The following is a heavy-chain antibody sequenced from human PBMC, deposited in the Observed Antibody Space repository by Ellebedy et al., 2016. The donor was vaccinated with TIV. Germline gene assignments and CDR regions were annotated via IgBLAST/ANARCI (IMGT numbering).Heavy chain of an antibody. J-gene: IGHJ4*02. CDR2: ISGSGGGT. CDR1: GFSFSDFV. D-gene: IGHD2-15*01. Sequence: PGGSLRLSCAASGFSFSDFVMNWVRQAPGKGLEWVSVISGSGGGTDYADSVKGRLTISRDNAKNTFYMQMNSLRVEDTAVYYCAKPDSSGSSWGYFDYWGQGTLVSVSS. CDR3: AKPDSSGSSWGYFDY. V-gene: IGHV3-23*01.